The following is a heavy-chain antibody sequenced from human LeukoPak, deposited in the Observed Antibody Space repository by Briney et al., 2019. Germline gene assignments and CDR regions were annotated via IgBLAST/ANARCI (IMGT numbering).Heavy chain of an antibody. J-gene: IGHJ6*03. CDR2: IYYSGST. CDR1: GGSISSYY. V-gene: IGHV4-59*12. CDR3: ARVLRPYYYYYYMDV. Sequence: PSETLSLTCTVSGGSISSYYWSWIRQPPGKGLEWIGYIYYSGSTNYNPSLKSRVTISVDTSKNQFSLKLSSVTAADTAVYYCARVLRPYYYYYYMDVWGKGTTVTVSS.